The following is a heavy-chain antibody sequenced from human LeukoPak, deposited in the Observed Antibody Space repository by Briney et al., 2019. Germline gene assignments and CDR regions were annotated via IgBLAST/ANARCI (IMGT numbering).Heavy chain of an antibody. Sequence: GGSLRLSCAASGFTLSSYSMNWVRQAPGKGLEWVSSISSSSSYIYYADSVKGRFTISRDNAKNSLYLQMNSLRAEDTAVYYCARDTGMVRGLYFDYWGQGTLVTVSS. CDR1: GFTLSSYS. D-gene: IGHD3-10*01. J-gene: IGHJ4*02. CDR2: ISSSSSYI. V-gene: IGHV3-21*01. CDR3: ARDTGMVRGLYFDY.